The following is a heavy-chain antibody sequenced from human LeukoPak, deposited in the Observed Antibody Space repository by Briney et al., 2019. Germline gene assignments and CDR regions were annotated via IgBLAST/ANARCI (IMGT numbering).Heavy chain of an antibody. CDR2: IKQDGSEK. D-gene: IGHD2-2*01. Sequence: PGGSLRLSCAASGFTFSSYWMSWVRQAPGKGLEWVANIKQDGSEKHYVDSVKGRFTISRDNAKNSLYLQMNSLRAEDTAVYYCARESCSSTSCYYYYYYYMDVWGKGTTVTVSS. CDR1: GFTFSSYW. J-gene: IGHJ6*03. V-gene: IGHV3-7*01. CDR3: ARESCSSTSCYYYYYYYMDV.